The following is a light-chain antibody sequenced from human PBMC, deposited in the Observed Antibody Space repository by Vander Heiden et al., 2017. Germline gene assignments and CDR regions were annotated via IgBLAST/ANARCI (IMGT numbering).Light chain of an antibody. J-gene: IGKJ1*01. CDR1: QTVSTW. V-gene: IGKV1-5*03. Sequence: DIPMPQSPSTLSASLGDRVTITCRASQTVSTWLAWYQQKPGKAPKVLIYEASTLKDGVPSRFSGSGSGTEFFLTISSLQPEDFATYCCQQYKSQSTFGQGTRVDIK. CDR2: EAS. CDR3: QQYKSQST.